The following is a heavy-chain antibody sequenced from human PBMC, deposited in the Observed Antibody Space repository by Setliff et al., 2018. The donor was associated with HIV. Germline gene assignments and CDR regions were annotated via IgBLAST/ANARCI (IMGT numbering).Heavy chain of an antibody. CDR2: IDPSSGST. CDR1: GYTFTSDA. Sequence: ASVKVSCKASGYTFTSDAMHWVRQAPGQGLEWMGIIDPSSGSTTYAQKFQGRVTMTRDTSTSTVYMELSSLRSEDTAVYYCARDPAPSSSASFFQYWGQGTLVTVSS. J-gene: IGHJ1*01. CDR3: ARDPAPSSSASFFQY. D-gene: IGHD3-3*02. V-gene: IGHV1-46*01.